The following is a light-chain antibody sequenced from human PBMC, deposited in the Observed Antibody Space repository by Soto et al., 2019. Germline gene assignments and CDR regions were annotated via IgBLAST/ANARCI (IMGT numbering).Light chain of an antibody. Sequence: QSALTQPASVSGSPGQSITISCTGTRSDVAGYNYVSWYQQHPGKAPKLMIYEVSDRPSGVSNRFSGSKSGNTASLTISGLQAEDEADYYCSSYPTSSTWVFGGGTKLTGL. CDR1: RSDVAGYNY. J-gene: IGLJ3*02. CDR3: SSYPTSSTWV. V-gene: IGLV2-14*01. CDR2: EVS.